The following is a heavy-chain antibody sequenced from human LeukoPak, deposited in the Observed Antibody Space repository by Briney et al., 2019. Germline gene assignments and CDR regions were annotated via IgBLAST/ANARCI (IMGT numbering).Heavy chain of an antibody. D-gene: IGHD5-18*01. V-gene: IGHV1-69*04. J-gene: IGHJ3*02. CDR1: GGTFSSYA. CDR2: IIPIFGIA. CDR3: ARVVTPHDAFDI. Sequence: ASVKVSCKASGGTFSSYAISWVRQAPGQGLEWMGRIIPIFGIANYAQKIQGRVTITADKSTSTAYMELSSLRSEDTAVYYCARVVTPHDAFDIWGQGTMVTVSS.